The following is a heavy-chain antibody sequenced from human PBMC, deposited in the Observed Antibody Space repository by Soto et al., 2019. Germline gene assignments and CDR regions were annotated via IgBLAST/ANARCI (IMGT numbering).Heavy chain of an antibody. V-gene: IGHV1-18*01. D-gene: IGHD4-4*01. J-gene: IGHJ4*02. CDR1: GYTFTSYS. CDR3: ARDGVAVTTGNSGY. CDR2: INVYNGNT. Sequence: QVPLVQSGAEVKKPGASVKVSCKASGYTFTSYSISWVRQAPGQGLEWMGWINVYNGNTKYAQKFQGRVTMTTDTSTSTVSIGLRSLTSDDTAVYYGARDGVAVTTGNSGYWGQGTLVTVSS.